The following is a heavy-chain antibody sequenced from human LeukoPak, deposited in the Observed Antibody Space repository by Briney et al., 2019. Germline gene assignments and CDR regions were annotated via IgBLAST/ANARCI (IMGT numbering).Heavy chain of an antibody. D-gene: IGHD4-23*01. CDR2: INPNSGGT. J-gene: IGHJ4*02. CDR3: AREDYWDYGGNSDVY. Sequence: GASVKVSCKASGYTFTTYAMNWVRQVPGQGLEWMGWINPNSGGTNYAQKFQGRVTMTRDTSISTAYMELSRLRSDDTAVYYCAREDYWDYGGNSDVYWGQGTLVTVSS. CDR1: GYTFTTYA. V-gene: IGHV1-2*02.